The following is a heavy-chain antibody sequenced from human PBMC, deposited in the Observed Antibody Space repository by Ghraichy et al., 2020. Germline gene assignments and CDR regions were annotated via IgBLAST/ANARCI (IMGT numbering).Heavy chain of an antibody. D-gene: IGHD1-26*01. Sequence: APVKVSCKVSGYTLTELSMHWVRQAPGKGLEWMGGFDPEDGETIYAQKFQGRVTMTEDTSTDTAYMELSSLRSEDTAVYYCATEWELGQDDAFDIWGQGTMVTVSS. CDR1: GYTLTELS. CDR3: ATEWELGQDDAFDI. CDR2: FDPEDGET. J-gene: IGHJ3*02. V-gene: IGHV1-24*01.